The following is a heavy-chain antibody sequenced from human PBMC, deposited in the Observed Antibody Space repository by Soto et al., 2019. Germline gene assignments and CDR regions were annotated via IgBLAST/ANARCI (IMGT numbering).Heavy chain of an antibody. CDR3: GKGALSTYFD. J-gene: IGHJ4*02. Sequence: GGSLRLSGAASEFTFSTYSISWVRQAPWKGLEWVSSIGSGGSPTYYADSVKGRFTISRDTSKNTRYLQMNTLRAEATAVYYCGKGALSTYFDWGQGTLFAVSS. CDR2: IGSGGSPT. D-gene: IGHD3-9*01. CDR1: EFTFSTYS. V-gene: IGHV3-23*01.